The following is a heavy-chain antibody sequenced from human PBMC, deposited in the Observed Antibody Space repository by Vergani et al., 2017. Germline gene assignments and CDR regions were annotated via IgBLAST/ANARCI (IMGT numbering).Heavy chain of an antibody. CDR1: GFTFKKYW. D-gene: IGHD1-1*01. J-gene: IGHJ6*04. CDR3: ARLXSKQQLSHLGSRDYFTFFFLDV. CDR2: IKESGSDK. V-gene: IGHV3-7*01. Sequence: EVQLVESGGGLVQPGGSLRLTCVASGFTFKKYWMNWVRQAPGKGLEWVANIKESGSDKSYVDSVKGRFTISRDNSRNSLYLEMDSLRAEDTAVYFCARLXSKQQLSHLGSRDYFTFFFLDVWGKGTTVSVSS.